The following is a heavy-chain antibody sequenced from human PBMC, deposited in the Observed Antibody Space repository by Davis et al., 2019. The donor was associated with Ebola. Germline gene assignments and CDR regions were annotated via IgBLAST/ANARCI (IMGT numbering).Heavy chain of an antibody. CDR3: ARGVYGAFFDS. CDR1: GGSISPYY. D-gene: IGHD4-17*01. Sequence: PSETLSLTCTVSGGSISPYYWSWIRQTPGKGLDWIGYVELHGRTEYIPSFNSRVTISVDTSKNQFSLKLRAVTAADTAVYYCARGVYGAFFDSWGQGALVTVSS. J-gene: IGHJ4*02. CDR2: VELHGRT. V-gene: IGHV4-59*01.